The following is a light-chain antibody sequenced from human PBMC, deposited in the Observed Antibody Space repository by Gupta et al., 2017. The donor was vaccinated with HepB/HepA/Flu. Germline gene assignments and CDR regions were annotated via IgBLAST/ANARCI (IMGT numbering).Light chain of an antibody. J-gene: IGKJ5*01. CDR2: DAS. V-gene: IGKV3-11*01. Sequence: EIVLPQPPPPLSLSPGERATLSCRASKGVSSYLAWYQQKPGQAPRLLIYDASNRATGIPARFSGSGSGTDITSTISSLEPEDYAVDYCQQRSNFGQGTRLEIK. CDR3: QQRSN. CDR1: KGVSSY.